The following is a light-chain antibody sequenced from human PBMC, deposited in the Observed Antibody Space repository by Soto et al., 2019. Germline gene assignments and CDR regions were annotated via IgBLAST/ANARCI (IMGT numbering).Light chain of an antibody. CDR2: DVT. CDR3: SSYTSLKTLV. V-gene: IGLV2-14*01. J-gene: IGLJ1*01. Sequence: HSVLTQPASVSESPGQSITISCTGSSSDVGGYKYVSWYQQHPGKAPKLLIYDVTNRPSGVSNRFSGSKSGYTASLTISGLQSEDEADYYCSSYTSLKTLVFGTGTKVTV. CDR1: SSDVGGYKY.